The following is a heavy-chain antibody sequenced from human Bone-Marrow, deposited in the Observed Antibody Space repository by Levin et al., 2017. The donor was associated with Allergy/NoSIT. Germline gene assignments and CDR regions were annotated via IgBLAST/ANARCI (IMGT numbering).Heavy chain of an antibody. J-gene: IGHJ6*02. Sequence: GGSLRLSCTASGFTFGDYAMSWFRQAPGKGLEWVGFIRSKAYGGTTEYAASVKGRFTISRDDSKSIAYLQMNSLKTEDTAVYYCTRVGCQYRAPYYYYGMDVWGQGTTVTVSS. CDR3: TRVGCQYRAPYYYYGMDV. V-gene: IGHV3-49*03. CDR2: IRSKAYGGTT. D-gene: IGHD1-14*01. CDR1: GFTFGDYA.